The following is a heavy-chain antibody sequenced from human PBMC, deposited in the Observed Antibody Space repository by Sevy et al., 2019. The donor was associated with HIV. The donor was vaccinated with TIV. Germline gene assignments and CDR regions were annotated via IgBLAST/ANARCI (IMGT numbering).Heavy chain of an antibody. CDR2: IKNKPDGKTT. Sequence: GSLRRSCAASGFTFNNACMSWVRQAPGKGLEWIGRIKNKPDGKTTDYAAPVKGRFTISNDDSKNTLYLQMNRLTTVDTAVYYGCTEGNVLLAEGWGHWFDPWGQGTLVTVSS. CDR3: CTEGNVLLAEGWGHWFDP. J-gene: IGHJ5*02. CDR1: GFTFNNAC. D-gene: IGHD2-8*01. V-gene: IGHV3-15*01.